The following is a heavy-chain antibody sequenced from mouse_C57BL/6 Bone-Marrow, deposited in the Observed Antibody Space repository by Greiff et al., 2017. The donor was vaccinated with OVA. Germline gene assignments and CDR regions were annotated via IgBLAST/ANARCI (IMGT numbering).Heavy chain of an antibody. CDR1: GYTFTSYG. Sequence: QVQLKESGAELARPGASVKLSCKASGYTFTSYGIRWVKQRTGQGLEWIGEIYPRSGNTYYNQKFKGKATLTADKSSRTAYMELRSLTSEDAAVEVCALPYGNYGGDDMEYWGKGPSVTVSS. V-gene: IGHV1-81*01. CDR2: IYPRSGNT. J-gene: IGHJ4*01. CDR3: ALPYGNYGGDDMEY. D-gene: IGHD2-1*01.